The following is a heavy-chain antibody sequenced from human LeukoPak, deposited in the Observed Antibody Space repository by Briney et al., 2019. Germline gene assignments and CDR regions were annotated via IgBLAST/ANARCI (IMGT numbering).Heavy chain of an antibody. CDR3: ARIVPHEDSSGYYWGLFDY. V-gene: IGHV2-70*11. D-gene: IGHD3-22*01. J-gene: IGHJ4*02. CDR1: GFSLSTSGMC. Sequence: SGPTLVNPTLTLTLTCTFSGFSLSTSGMCVSWIRQPPGKALEWLARIDWDDDKYYSTSLKTRLTISKDTSKNQVVLTMTNMDPVDTATYYCARIVPHEDSSGYYWGLFDYWGQGTLVTVSS. CDR2: IDWDDDK.